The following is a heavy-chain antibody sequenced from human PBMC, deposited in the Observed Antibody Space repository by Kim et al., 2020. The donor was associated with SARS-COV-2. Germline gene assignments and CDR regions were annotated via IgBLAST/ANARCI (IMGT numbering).Heavy chain of an antibody. V-gene: IGHV1-8*01. D-gene: IGHD3-22*01. Sequence: ASVKVSCKASGYIFTSYDINWVRQATGQGLEWMGWMNPNSGNTGYAQKFQGRVTMTANTSIDTAYMELSSLRSEDTAVYYCARRRFLAAVVIGGFDPWGQGTLVTVSS. CDR3: ARRRFLAAVVIGGFDP. CDR2: MNPNSGNT. J-gene: IGHJ5*02. CDR1: GYIFTSYD.